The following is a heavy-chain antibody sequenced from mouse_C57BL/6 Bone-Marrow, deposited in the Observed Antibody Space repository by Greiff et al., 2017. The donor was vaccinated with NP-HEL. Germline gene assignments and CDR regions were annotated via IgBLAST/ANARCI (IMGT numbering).Heavy chain of an antibody. CDR1: GYTFTSYW. Sequence: QVQLQQPGAELVKSGASVKLSCKASGYTFTSYWMQWVKQRPGQGLEWIGEIDPSDSYTNYNQKFKGKATLTVDTSSSTAYMQLSSLTSEDSAVYYCARCYGYGGAWFAYWGQGTLVTVSA. D-gene: IGHD2-2*01. CDR2: IDPSDSYT. CDR3: ARCYGYGGAWFAY. J-gene: IGHJ3*01. V-gene: IGHV1-50*01.